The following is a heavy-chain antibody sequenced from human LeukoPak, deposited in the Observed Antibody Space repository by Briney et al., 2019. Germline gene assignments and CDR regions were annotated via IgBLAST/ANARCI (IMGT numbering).Heavy chain of an antibody. CDR2: ISSSGTTI. CDR1: GFTFRTSG. Sequence: PGGSLRFSCAASGFTFRTSGMNGVRQAPGKGLEWVSYISSSGTTISYAQSVKGRFTITRDNAQNSLTLHMNTLRAEDTAVYYCARDRGYYTCAFDIWGQGTMVTVSS. J-gene: IGHJ3*02. V-gene: IGHV3-48*01. CDR3: ARDRGYYTCAFDI. D-gene: IGHD3-3*01.